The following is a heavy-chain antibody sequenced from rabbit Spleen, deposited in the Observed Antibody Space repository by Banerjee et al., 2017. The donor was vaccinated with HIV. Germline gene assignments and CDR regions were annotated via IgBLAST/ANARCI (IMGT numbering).Heavy chain of an antibody. J-gene: IGHJ6*01. CDR2: INIGTGKI. V-gene: IGHV1S40*01. D-gene: IGHD1-1*01. CDR1: GFSFSSDG. CDR3: ARDTSSSFSSYGMDL. Sequence: QSVEESGGDLVKPGASLTLTCTASGFSFSSDGMCWVRQAPGKGLEWIGCINIGTGKIYYATWAKGRFTISKTSSTTVTLQMTSLTAADTATYFCARDTSSSFSSYGMDLWGPGTLVTVS.